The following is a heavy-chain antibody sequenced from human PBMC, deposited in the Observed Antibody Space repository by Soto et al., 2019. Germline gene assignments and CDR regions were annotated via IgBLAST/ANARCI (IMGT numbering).Heavy chain of an antibody. V-gene: IGHV3-53*01. CDR2: IYSGGST. D-gene: IGHD6-6*01. J-gene: IGHJ6*02. CDR1: GFTVSSNY. Sequence: PGGSPRLSCAASGFTVSSNYMSWVRQAPGKGLEWVSVIYSGGSTYYADSVKGRFTISRDNSKNTLYLQMNSLRAEDTAVYYCARVISGSSKYYYYGMDVWGQGTTVTVSS. CDR3: ARVISGSSKYYYYGMDV.